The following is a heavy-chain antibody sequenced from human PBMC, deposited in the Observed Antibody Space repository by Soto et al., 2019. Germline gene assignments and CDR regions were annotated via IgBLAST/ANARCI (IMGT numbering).Heavy chain of an antibody. CDR3: AKDNWYDSSGYYFDY. J-gene: IGHJ4*02. Sequence: PGGSLRLSCAASGFTFDDYAMHWVRQAPGKGLEWVSGISWNSGSIGYADTVKDRFTISRDNAKNSLYLQMNSLRVEDTALYYCAKDNWYDSSGYYFDYWGQGT. D-gene: IGHD3-22*01. V-gene: IGHV3-9*01. CDR1: GFTFDDYA. CDR2: ISWNSGSI.